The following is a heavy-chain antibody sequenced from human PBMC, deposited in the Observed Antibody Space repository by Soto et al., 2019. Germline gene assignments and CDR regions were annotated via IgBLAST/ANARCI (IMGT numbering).Heavy chain of an antibody. V-gene: IGHV1-69*06. D-gene: IGHD3-22*01. CDR3: ARESNYYGSSGSVNYFDY. J-gene: IGHJ4*02. CDR1: GGTFSSYA. Sequence: ASVKVSCKASGGTFSSYAISWVRQAPGQGLEWMGGIVPIFGTANYAQKFQGRVTITADKSTSTAYMELSSLRSEDTAVYYCARESNYYGSSGSVNYFDYWGQGTLVTVSS. CDR2: IVPIFGTA.